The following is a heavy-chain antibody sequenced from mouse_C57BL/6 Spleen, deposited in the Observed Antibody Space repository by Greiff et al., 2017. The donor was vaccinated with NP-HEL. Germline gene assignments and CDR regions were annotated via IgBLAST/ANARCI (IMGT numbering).Heavy chain of an antibody. CDR3: ARGGGLLHYAMDY. CDR2: ISDGGSYT. J-gene: IGHJ4*01. D-gene: IGHD2-3*01. Sequence: EVMLVESGGGLVKPGGSLKLSCAASGFTFSSYAMSWVRQTPEKRLEWVATISDGGSYTYYPDNVKSRLTISRDNAKNNRYLQMSHLKSEDTAMSYCARGGGLLHYAMDYWGQGTSVTVSS. V-gene: IGHV5-4*03. CDR1: GFTFSSYA.